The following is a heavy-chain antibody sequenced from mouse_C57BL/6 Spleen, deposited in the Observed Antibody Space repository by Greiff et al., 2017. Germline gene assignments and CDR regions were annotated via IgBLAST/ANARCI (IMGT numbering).Heavy chain of an antibody. Sequence: SGTVLARPGASVKMSCKTSGYTFTSYWMHWVKQRPGQGLEWIGAIYPGNSDTSYNQKFKGKAKLTAVTSASTASLALSRLTNEDSAVYYCTSFFYYYGSSHWFAEWGKGTLVNVAA. V-gene: IGHV1-5*01. CDR3: TSFFYYYGSSHWFAE. CDR2: IYPGNSDT. J-gene: IGHJ3*01. CDR1: GYTFTSYW. D-gene: IGHD1-1*01.